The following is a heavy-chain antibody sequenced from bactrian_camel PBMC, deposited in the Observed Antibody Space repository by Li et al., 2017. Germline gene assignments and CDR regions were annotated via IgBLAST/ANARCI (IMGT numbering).Heavy chain of an antibody. CDR1: GDSVSKYY. J-gene: IGHJ4*01. CDR3: AANRRTQLITPTAWVASVLRDPGSVN. Sequence: EVQLVESGGGSVQAGGSLRLSCAASGDSVSKYYMAWFRQAPGKEREGVAALFTGGSVTFYADSVKGRFTIIRDSSKNTVYLQMNALKPEDTATYYCAANRRTQLITPTAWVASVLRDPGSVNWGRGTQVTVS. V-gene: IGHV3S40*01. D-gene: IGHD5*01. CDR2: LFTGGSVT.